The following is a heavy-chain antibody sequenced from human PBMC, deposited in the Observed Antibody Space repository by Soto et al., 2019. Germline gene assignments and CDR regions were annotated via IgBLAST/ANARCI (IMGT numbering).Heavy chain of an antibody. V-gene: IGHV4-31*03. J-gene: IGHJ3*02. CDR1: CGSISSGGYY. CDR2: IYYSGST. Sequence: LSLTCTVSCGSISSGGYYLSWIRQHPGKGLEWIGYIYYSGSTYYNPSLKSRVTISVDTSKNQFSLKLSSVTAADTAVYYCARVSRLGRHVAFDIWGQGTMVTVSS. CDR3: ARVSRLGRHVAFDI.